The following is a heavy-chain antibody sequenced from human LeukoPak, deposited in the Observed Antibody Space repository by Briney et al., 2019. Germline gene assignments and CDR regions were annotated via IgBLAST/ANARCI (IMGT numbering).Heavy chain of an antibody. CDR1: GGSISSSSYY. D-gene: IGHD3-9*01. J-gene: IGHJ4*02. V-gene: IGHV4-39*07. Sequence: SETLSLTCTVSGGSISSSSYYWGWIRQPPGKGLEWIGSIYYSGSTYYNPSLKSRVTISVDTSKNQFSLKMTSVTAADTAVYYCARTPVYDLLTGYYRAYYCDYWGQGILVTVSS. CDR3: ARTPVYDLLTGYYRAYYCDY. CDR2: IYYSGST.